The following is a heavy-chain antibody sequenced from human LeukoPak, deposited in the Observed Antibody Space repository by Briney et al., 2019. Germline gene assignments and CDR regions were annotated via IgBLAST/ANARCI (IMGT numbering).Heavy chain of an antibody. D-gene: IGHD6-19*01. CDR1: GFTFSSYS. Sequence: GGSLRLSCAASGFTFSSYSMNWVRQAPGKGLEWVSSISSSSSYIYYADSAKGRFTISRDNAKNSLYLQMNSLRAEDTAVYYCAREEYSSGLLGAFDIWGQGTMVTVSS. CDR2: ISSSSSYI. J-gene: IGHJ3*02. V-gene: IGHV3-21*01. CDR3: AREEYSSGLLGAFDI.